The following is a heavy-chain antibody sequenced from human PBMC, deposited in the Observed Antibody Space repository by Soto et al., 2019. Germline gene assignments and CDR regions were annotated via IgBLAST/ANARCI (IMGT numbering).Heavy chain of an antibody. D-gene: IGHD6-13*01. CDR3: ARVSSSWGIVNYFDY. V-gene: IGHV4-61*01. CDR1: GGSVSSGSYY. J-gene: IGHJ4*02. CDR2: IYYSGST. Sequence: PSETLSLTCTVSGGSVSSGSYYWSWIRQPPGKGLECIGYIYYSGSTNYNPSLKSRVTISVDTSKNQFSLKLSSVTAADTAVYYCARVSSSWGIVNYFDYWGQGTLVTV.